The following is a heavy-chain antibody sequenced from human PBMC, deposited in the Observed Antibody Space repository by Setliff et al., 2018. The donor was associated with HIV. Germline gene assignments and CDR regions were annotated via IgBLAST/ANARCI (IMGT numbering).Heavy chain of an antibody. CDR2: INHSGST. CDR1: GESFIGYY. V-gene: IGHV4-34*01. Sequence: SETLSLTCAVYGESFIGYYWTWIRQPPGKGLEWIGEINHSGSTNYNASLNRRVTISVDTSKNQFSLKLGSVTAADTAMYYCARGLGEMGTKIGNYFDYWGQGTLVTVSS. CDR3: ARGLGEMGTKIGNYFDY. D-gene: IGHD1-1*01. J-gene: IGHJ4*02.